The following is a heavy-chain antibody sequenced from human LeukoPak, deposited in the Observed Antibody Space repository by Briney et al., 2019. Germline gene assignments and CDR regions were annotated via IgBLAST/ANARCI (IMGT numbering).Heavy chain of an antibody. Sequence: SETLSLTCSVSGASITDSNWWSWVRQPPGKGLEWIGDIYHTGSTNYNPSLKSRVIISMDKSMNQFSLILTSVTAADTAVYYCARDIPPSDQWGQGTLVIVSS. V-gene: IGHV4-4*02. CDR3: ARDIPPSDQ. J-gene: IGHJ4*02. D-gene: IGHD1-14*01. CDR2: IYHTGST. CDR1: GASITDSNW.